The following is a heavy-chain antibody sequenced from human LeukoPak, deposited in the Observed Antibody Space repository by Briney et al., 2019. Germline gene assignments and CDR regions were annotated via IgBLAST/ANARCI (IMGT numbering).Heavy chain of an antibody. Sequence: SETLSLTCAVYGGSFSGYYWSWIRQPPGKGLEWIGEINHSGSTNYNPSLKSRVTISVDTSKNQFSLELSSVTAADTAVYYCARGGYYFNYWGQGTLVTVSS. J-gene: IGHJ4*02. CDR3: ARGGYYFNY. CDR1: GGSFSGYY. CDR2: INHSGST. V-gene: IGHV4-34*01.